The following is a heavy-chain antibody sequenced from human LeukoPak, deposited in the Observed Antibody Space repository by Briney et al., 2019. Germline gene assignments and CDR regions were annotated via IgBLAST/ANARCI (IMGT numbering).Heavy chain of an antibody. CDR2: INPNSGGT. CDR3: ATRGGENFDY. V-gene: IGHV1-2*02. J-gene: IGHJ4*02. CDR1: GYTFTSYG. D-gene: IGHD3-10*01. Sequence: ASVKVSCKASGYTFTSYGISWVRQAPGQGLEWMGWINPNSGGTNYAQKFQGRVTMTRDTSISTAYMELSRLRSDDTAVYYCATRGGENFDYWGQGTLVTVSS.